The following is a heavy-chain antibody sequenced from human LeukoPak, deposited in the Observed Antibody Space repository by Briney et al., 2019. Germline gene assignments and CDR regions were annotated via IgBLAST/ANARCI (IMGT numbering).Heavy chain of an antibody. Sequence: SVKVSCKASGGTFSSYAISWVRQAPGQGLEWMGGIIPIFGTANYAQKFHGRVTITTDESTSTAYMELSSLRSEDTAVYYCAREEAYCSGGSGYTYWGQGTMVTVSS. CDR3: AREEAYCSGGSGYTY. J-gene: IGHJ4*02. V-gene: IGHV1-69*05. CDR1: GGTFSSYA. CDR2: IIPIFGTA. D-gene: IGHD2-15*01.